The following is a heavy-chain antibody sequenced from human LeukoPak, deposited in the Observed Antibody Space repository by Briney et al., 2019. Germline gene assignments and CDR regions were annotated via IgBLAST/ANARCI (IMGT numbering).Heavy chain of an antibody. V-gene: IGHV4-59*12. CDR3: ARDHDYGDYVRAFDI. CDR1: GGSISSYY. Sequence: SETLSLTCTVSGGSISSYYWSWIRQPPGKGLEWIGYIYYSGSTNYNPSLKSRVPISVDTSKTQFSLRLSSVTAADTAVYYCARDHDYGDYVRAFDIWGQGTMVSVSS. J-gene: IGHJ3*02. CDR2: IYYSGST. D-gene: IGHD4-17*01.